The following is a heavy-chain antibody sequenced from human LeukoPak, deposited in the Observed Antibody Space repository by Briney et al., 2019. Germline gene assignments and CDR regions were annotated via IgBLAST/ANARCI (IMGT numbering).Heavy chain of an antibody. D-gene: IGHD6-19*01. J-gene: IGHJ4*02. CDR1: GFTFSSYA. CDR2: ISGSGGST. CDR3: LAGTERIDY. V-gene: IGHV3-23*01. Sequence: SGGSLRLSCAASGFTFSSYAMSWVRQAPGKGLEWVLAISGSGGSTYYADSVKGRFTISRDNSKNTLYLQMNSLRAEDTAVYYCLAGTERIDYWGQGTLVTVSS.